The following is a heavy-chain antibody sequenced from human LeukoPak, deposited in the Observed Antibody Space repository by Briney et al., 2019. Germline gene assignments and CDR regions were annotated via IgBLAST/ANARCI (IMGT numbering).Heavy chain of an antibody. V-gene: IGHV3-20*04. CDR2: IKWNGGSA. CDR3: ARDSGAKHAWFDP. J-gene: IGHJ5*02. CDR1: GFTFDDYG. D-gene: IGHD3-10*01. Sequence: GGSLRLSCAASGFTFDDYGMSWVRHAPGKGLEWVSGIKWNGGSAGYADSVKGRFTICRDKAKNSLYLQMNSLRAEDTALYYCARDSGAKHAWFDPCSQGSLVTVSS.